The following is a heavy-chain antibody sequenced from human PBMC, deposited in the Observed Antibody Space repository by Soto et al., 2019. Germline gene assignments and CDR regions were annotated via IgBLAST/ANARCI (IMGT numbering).Heavy chain of an antibody. D-gene: IGHD3-9*01. CDR3: AGGGASGELRYPGFRYYYYGMDV. CDR1: GGTFSSYA. CDR2: IIPIFGTA. Sequence: SVKVSCKASGGTFSSYAISWVRQAPGQGLEWMGGIIPIFGTANYAQKFQGRVTITADESTSTAYMELSSLRSEDTAVYYCAGGGASGELRYPGFRYYYYGMDVWGQGTTVTVSS. J-gene: IGHJ6*02. V-gene: IGHV1-69*13.